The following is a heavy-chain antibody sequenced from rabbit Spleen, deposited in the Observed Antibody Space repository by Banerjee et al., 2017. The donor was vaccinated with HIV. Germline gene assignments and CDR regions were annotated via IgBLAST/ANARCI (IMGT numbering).Heavy chain of an antibody. D-gene: IGHD8-1*01. V-gene: IGHV1S45*01. CDR3: ASDAGSGPYIDGYFDL. CDR2: VYTDTGTG. Sequence: QQRLVESGGGLVKPEGTLKLTCKASGFSFSHSDDMCWVRQAPGKGLEWVACVYTDTGTGYYACWTKGRFPISNPSSTSVTVTLHRLTLAAMATSFCASDAGSGPYIDGYFDLWGPGTLVTVS. CDR1: GFSFSHSDD. J-gene: IGHJ4*01.